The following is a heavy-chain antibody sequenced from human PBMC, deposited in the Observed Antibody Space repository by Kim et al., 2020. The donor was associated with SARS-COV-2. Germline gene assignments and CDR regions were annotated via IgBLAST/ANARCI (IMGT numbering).Heavy chain of an antibody. D-gene: IGHD1-1*01. CDR1: GGSFSGYY. Sequence: SETLSLTCAVYGGSFSGYYWSWIRQPPGKGLEWIGEIKHSGSTNYNPSLKSRVTISVDTSKNQFSLKLSSVTAADTAVYYCARELYGYNWNDGAYWGQGTLVTVSS. J-gene: IGHJ4*02. CDR2: IKHSGST. V-gene: IGHV4-34*01. CDR3: ARELYGYNWNDGAY.